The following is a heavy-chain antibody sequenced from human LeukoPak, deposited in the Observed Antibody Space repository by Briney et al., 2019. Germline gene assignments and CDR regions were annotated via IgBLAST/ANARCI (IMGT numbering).Heavy chain of an antibody. D-gene: IGHD6-13*01. CDR1: GGSISSSNYY. Sequence: SETLSLTCTVSGGSISSSNYYWGWIRQPPGKGLEWIGSLYYTGSTYSNPSLKSRVTIFVDTSKNQFSLKLSSVTAADTALYFCARQKASSSWYYFDLWGQGTLVTVSS. V-gene: IGHV4-39*01. CDR2: LYYTGST. CDR3: ARQKASSSWYYFDL. J-gene: IGHJ4*02.